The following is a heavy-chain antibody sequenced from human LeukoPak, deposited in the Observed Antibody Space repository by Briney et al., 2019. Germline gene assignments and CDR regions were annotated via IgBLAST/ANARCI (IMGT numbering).Heavy chain of an antibody. V-gene: IGHV3-30*03. CDR1: GFTFRNYG. D-gene: IGHD1-26*01. CDR2: ISYDGSNK. CDR3: ARDLGRYWDDAFDI. J-gene: IGHJ3*02. Sequence: GGSLRLSCAASGFTFRNYGMHWVRQAPGKGVEWVAVISYDGSNKYYADSVKGRFTISRDNSKNTLYLQMNSLRAEDTAVYYCARDLGRYWDDAFDIWGQGTMVTVSS.